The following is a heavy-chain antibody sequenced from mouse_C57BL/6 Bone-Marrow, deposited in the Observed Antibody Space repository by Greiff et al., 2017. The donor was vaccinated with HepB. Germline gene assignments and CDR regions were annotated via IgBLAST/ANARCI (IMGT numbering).Heavy chain of an antibody. V-gene: IGHV1-50*01. CDR1: GYTFTSYW. Sequence: VKLQQPGAELVKPGASVKLSCKASGYTFTSYWMQWVKQRPGQGLEWIGEIDPSDSYTNYNQKFKGKATLTVDTSSSTAYMQLSSLTSEDSAVYYCARSGYCGSSYVAWFAYWGQGTLVTVSA. CDR3: ARSGYCGSSYVAWFAY. CDR2: IDPSDSYT. J-gene: IGHJ3*01. D-gene: IGHD1-1*01.